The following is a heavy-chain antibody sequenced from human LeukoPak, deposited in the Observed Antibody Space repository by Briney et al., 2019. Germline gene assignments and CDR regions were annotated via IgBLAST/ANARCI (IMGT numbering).Heavy chain of an antibody. CDR1: GYAFTGYY. CDR3: TRPGYCSSTSCYSRDP. D-gene: IGHD2-2*01. J-gene: IGHJ5*02. Sequence: ASVKVSCKASGYAFTGYYMHWVRQAPGQGLEWMGWINPNSGGTNYAQKFQGMVTMTRDTSISTAYMELSRLRSDDTAVYYCTRPGYCSSTSCYSRDPRGQGTLVTVSS. CDR2: INPNSGGT. V-gene: IGHV1-2*02.